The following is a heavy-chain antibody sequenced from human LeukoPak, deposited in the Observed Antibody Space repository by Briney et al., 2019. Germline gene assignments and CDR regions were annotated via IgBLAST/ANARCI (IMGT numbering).Heavy chain of an antibody. D-gene: IGHD3-22*01. CDR3: ARSAYYYDSSAHFDY. CDR1: GGSFSGYY. J-gene: IGHJ4*02. V-gene: IGHV4-34*01. CDR2: INHSGST. Sequence: SETLSLTCAVYGGSFSGYYCSWIRQPPGKGLEWIGEINHSGSTNYNPSLKSRVTISVDTSNNQFSLKLSSVTAADTAVYYCARSAYYYDSSAHFDYWGQGTLVTVSS.